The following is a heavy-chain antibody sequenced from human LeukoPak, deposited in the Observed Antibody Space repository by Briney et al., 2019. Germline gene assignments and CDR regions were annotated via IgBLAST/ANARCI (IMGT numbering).Heavy chain of an antibody. CDR3: ARDQYYDILTGYYFDY. CDR1: RFTFSSYA. CDR2: ISGSGGNT. J-gene: IGHJ4*02. Sequence: PGGSLRLSCAASRFTFSSYAMSWVRQAPGKGLEWVSGISGSGGNTYYADSVKGRFTISRDNSKNTLFLQMNSLRAEDTAVYYCARDQYYDILTGYYFDYWGQGTLVTVSS. V-gene: IGHV3-23*01. D-gene: IGHD3-9*01.